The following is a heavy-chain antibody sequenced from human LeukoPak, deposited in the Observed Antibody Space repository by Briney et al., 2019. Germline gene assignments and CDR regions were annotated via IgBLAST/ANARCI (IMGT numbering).Heavy chain of an antibody. CDR2: ISYDGSNK. J-gene: IGHJ4*02. Sequence: GGSLRLSCAASGFTFSSYGMHWVRQAPGKGLEWVAVISYDGSNKYYADSVKGRFTISRDNSKNTLYLQMNSLRAEDTAVYYCAKDLYYDILTGLDNHSDYWGQGTLVTVSS. D-gene: IGHD3-9*01. CDR1: GFTFSSYG. CDR3: AKDLYYDILTGLDNHSDY. V-gene: IGHV3-30*18.